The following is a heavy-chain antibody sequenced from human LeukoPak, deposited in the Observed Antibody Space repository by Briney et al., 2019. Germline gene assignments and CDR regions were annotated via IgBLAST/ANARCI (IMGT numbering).Heavy chain of an antibody. D-gene: IGHD4-17*01. Sequence: PGGSLRLSCAASGFTFSSYSMNWVRQAPGKGLEWVSAISGSGGSTYYADSVKGRFTISRDNSKNTLYLQMNSLRAEDTAVYYCAKEGYLTTVTTFFDYWGQGTLVTVSS. CDR2: ISGSGGST. V-gene: IGHV3-23*01. J-gene: IGHJ4*02. CDR3: AKEGYLTTVTTFFDY. CDR1: GFTFSSYS.